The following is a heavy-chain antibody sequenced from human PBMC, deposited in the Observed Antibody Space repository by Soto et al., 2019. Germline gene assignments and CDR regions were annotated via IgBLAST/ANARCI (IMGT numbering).Heavy chain of an antibody. CDR1: GGTFSSYA. CDR2: IIPIFGTA. CDR3: ARDKAYCGGDCYSNYYYGMDV. J-gene: IGHJ6*02. V-gene: IGHV1-69*13. Sequence: SVTVSCKASGGTFSSYAIIWVRQAPGQGLEWMGGIIPIFGTANYAQKFQGRVTITADESTSTAYMELSSLRSEDTAVYYCARDKAYCGGDCYSNYYYGMDVWGQGTTVTVSS. D-gene: IGHD2-21*02.